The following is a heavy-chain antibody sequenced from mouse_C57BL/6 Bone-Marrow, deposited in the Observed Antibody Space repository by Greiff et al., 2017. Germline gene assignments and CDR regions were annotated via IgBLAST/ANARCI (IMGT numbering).Heavy chain of an antibody. CDR2: ISSGSSTI. Sequence: EVHLVESGGGLVKPGGSLKLSCAASGFTFSDYGMHWVRQAPEKGLEWVAYISSGSSTIYYADTVKGRFTISRDNAKNTLFLQMTSLRSEDTAMYYCARIPTVVPYAMDYWGQGTSVTVSS. J-gene: IGHJ4*01. V-gene: IGHV5-17*01. CDR1: GFTFSDYG. D-gene: IGHD1-1*01. CDR3: ARIPTVVPYAMDY.